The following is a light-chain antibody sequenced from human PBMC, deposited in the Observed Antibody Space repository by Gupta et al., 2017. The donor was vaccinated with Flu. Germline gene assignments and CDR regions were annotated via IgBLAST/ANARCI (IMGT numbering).Light chain of an antibody. CDR2: KDR. V-gene: IGLV3-25*02. CDR3: QSADRSGTFWV. J-gene: IGLJ3*02. Sequence: ELTQPPSLPASPGQTARTTCSGETLTEEYVYWYQQKPGQAPVLVIYKDRDRPAVIPDRFSGSNSGTTVTLTISGVQAEDEAEYYSQSADRSGTFWVFGGGTKLTVL. CDR1: TLTEEY.